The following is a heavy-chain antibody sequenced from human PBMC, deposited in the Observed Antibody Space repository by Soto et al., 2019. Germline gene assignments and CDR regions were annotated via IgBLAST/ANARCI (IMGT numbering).Heavy chain of an antibody. CDR2: IYPSGTI. J-gene: IGHJ4*02. CDR1: GGSITSSGYS. V-gene: IGHV4-30-2*01. CDR3: ATYTAYAKYYFDY. D-gene: IGHD5-12*01. Sequence: SETLSLTCAVSGGSITSSGYSWSWIRQPPGKGLEWIGYIYPSGTIFYNPSLNSRVTISADTSNNQFSLRLSSVTAADTAVYYCATYTAYAKYYFDYWGRGTLVTVSS.